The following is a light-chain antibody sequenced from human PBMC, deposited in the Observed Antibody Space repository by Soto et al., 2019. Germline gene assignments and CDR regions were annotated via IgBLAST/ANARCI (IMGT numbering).Light chain of an antibody. Sequence: DIQITQSPSAVSASVGDRVTITCRASQTISRWLAWYQQKPGEVPKLLIYKASVLESGVPSRFSGSGSGTEFTLTISRLQPEDVATYYCQHWSFGQGTKVDI. V-gene: IGKV1-5*03. J-gene: IGKJ1*01. CDR2: KAS. CDR1: QTISRW. CDR3: QHWS.